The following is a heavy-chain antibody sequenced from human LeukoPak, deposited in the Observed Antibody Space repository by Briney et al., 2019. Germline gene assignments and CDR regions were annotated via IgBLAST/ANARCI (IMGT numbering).Heavy chain of an antibody. D-gene: IGHD1-26*01. CDR3: ARESRRGSYSLGY. Sequence: ASVKVSCKASGYTSTGYYMHWVRQAPGQGLEWMGWINPNSGGTNYAQKFQGRVTMTRDTSISTAYMELSRLRSDDTAVYYCARESRRGSYSLGYWGQGTLVTVSS. CDR2: INPNSGGT. CDR1: GYTSTGYY. V-gene: IGHV1-2*02. J-gene: IGHJ4*02.